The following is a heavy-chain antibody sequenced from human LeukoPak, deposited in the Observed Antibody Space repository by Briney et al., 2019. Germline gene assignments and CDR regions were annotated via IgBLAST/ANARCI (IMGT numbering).Heavy chain of an antibody. V-gene: IGHV4-34*01. CDR1: GWSFNDYY. CDR2: INARGDT. D-gene: IGHD2-2*01. J-gene: IGHJ5*02. CDR3: ARGQVPAARGYNWFDP. Sequence: SETLSLTCAVYGWSFNDYYWNWNRQPPGKGLEWIGEINARGDTNYNPSLKSRVNISVDTSKKQFSLRLTSMIAADTALYYCARGQVPAARGYNWFDPWGQGTLVTVSS.